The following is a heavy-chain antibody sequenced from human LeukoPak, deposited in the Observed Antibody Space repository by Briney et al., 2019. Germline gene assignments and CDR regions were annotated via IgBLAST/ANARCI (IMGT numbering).Heavy chain of an antibody. D-gene: IGHD2-2*02. CDR1: GGSISSYY. J-gene: IGHJ4*02. CDR2: IYYSGST. V-gene: IGHV4-59*01. Sequence: SETLSLTCTVSGGSISSYYWSWSRQPPGKGLEWIGYIYYSGSTNYNPSLKSRVTISVDTSKNQFSLKLSSVTAADTAVYYCARGYCSSTSCYIPIDYWGQGTLVTVSS. CDR3: ARGYCSSTSCYIPIDY.